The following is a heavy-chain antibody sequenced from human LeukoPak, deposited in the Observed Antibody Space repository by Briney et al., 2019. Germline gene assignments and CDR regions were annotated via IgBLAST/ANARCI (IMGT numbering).Heavy chain of an antibody. CDR3: AKDPNGYNYYFDY. D-gene: IGHD5-24*01. Sequence: DSIQGRFTISRDNSKNTVYLQMNSLRAEDTAVYYCAKDPNGYNYYFDYWGQGTLVTVSS. V-gene: IGHV3-23*01. J-gene: IGHJ4*02.